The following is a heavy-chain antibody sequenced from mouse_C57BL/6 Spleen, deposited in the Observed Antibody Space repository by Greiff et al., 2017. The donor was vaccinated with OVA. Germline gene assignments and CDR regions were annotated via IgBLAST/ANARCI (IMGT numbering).Heavy chain of an antibody. J-gene: IGHJ4*01. Sequence: EVQLQQSGPELVKPGASVKIPCKASGYTFTDYNMDWVKQSHGKSLEWIGDINPNNGGTIYNQKFKGKATLTVDNSSSTAYMELRSLTSEDTAVYSCARLYDYDDAMDYWGQGTSVTVSS. CDR1: GYTFTDYN. CDR3: ARLYDYDDAMDY. CDR2: INPNNGGT. D-gene: IGHD2-4*01. V-gene: IGHV1-18*01.